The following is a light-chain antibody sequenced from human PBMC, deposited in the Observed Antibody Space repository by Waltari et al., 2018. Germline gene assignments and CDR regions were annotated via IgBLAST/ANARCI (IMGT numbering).Light chain of an antibody. CDR1: QSVTSNY. Sequence: ESVLTQSPGTLSLSPGERATLPCRASQSVTSNYLAWYQQKPGQAPRLLLYGASSRATGVPDRFSGSGSGTDFTLTISRLEPEDFAVYYCQQYGSSVYTFGQGTRLQIK. CDR2: GAS. CDR3: QQYGSSVYT. V-gene: IGKV3-20*01. J-gene: IGKJ2*01.